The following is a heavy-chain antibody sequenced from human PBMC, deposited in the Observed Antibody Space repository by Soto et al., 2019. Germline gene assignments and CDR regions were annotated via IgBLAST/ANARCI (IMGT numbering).Heavy chain of an antibody. CDR2: IYYSGST. V-gene: IGHV4-61*01. J-gene: IGHJ3*02. CDR1: GGSVSSGSYY. D-gene: IGHD2-21*02. CDR3: AREVVTHDAFDI. Sequence: SETLSLTCTVSGGSVSSGSYYWSWIRQPPGKGLEWIGYIYYSGSTNYNPSLKSRVTISVDTSKNQFSLKLSSVTAADTAVYYCAREVVTHDAFDIWGQGTMVTVSS.